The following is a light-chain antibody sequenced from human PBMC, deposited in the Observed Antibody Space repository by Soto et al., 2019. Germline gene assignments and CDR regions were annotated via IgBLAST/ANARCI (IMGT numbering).Light chain of an antibody. CDR2: AAS. Sequence: DIQMTQSPSSLSASVGDRVTITCRASQSISSYLNWYQQKPGKAPKLMIYAASSLQSGVPSRYSGSGSGTDFTLTISSLQPEDFAPYYCQQSYSTPFTFGPGTKVDIK. CDR3: QQSYSTPFT. V-gene: IGKV1-39*01. CDR1: QSISSY. J-gene: IGKJ3*01.